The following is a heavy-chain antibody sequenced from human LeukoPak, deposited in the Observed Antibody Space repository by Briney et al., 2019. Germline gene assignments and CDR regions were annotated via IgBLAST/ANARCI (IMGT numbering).Heavy chain of an antibody. V-gene: IGHV4-31*03. CDR3: ARESSGGSSSNDAFDI. CDR2: IYYSGST. Sequence: SETLSLTCTVSGGSISSGGYYWSWIRQHPGKGLEWIGYIYYSGSTYYNPSLKSRVTISVDTSKNQFSLKLSSVTAADTAVYYCARESSGGSSSNDAFDIWGQGTMVTVSS. J-gene: IGHJ3*02. CDR1: GGSISSGGYY. D-gene: IGHD1-26*01.